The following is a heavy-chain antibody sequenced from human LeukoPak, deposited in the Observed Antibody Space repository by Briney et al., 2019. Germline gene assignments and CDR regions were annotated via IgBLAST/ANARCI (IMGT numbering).Heavy chain of an antibody. J-gene: IGHJ5*02. V-gene: IGHV3-48*01. CDR2: ISSSSSTI. Sequence: PGGALRLSCAASGFTFSSYSMNWVRQAPGKGLEWVSYISSSSSTIYYADSVKGRFTISRDNAKNSLYLQMNSLRAEDTAVYYWARDLHVVVPAAIAGWFDPWGQGTLVTVSS. D-gene: IGHD2-2*01. CDR1: GFTFSSYS. CDR3: ARDLHVVVPAAIAGWFDP.